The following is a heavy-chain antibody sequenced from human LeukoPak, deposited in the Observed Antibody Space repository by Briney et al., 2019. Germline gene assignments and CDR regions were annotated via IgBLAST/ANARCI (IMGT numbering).Heavy chain of an antibody. Sequence: GESLKIFXKGSGYRFTSYWIGWVRQMPGKGLELMGIIYPGDSDTRYRPSFQGQVTISADKSINTAYLQWNSLKASDTAIYYCVRRDITSRYVVWFDPWGQGTPVTVSS. V-gene: IGHV5-51*01. D-gene: IGHD2-2*01. J-gene: IGHJ5*02. CDR1: GYRFTSYW. CDR3: VRRDITSRYVVWFDP. CDR2: IYPGDSDT.